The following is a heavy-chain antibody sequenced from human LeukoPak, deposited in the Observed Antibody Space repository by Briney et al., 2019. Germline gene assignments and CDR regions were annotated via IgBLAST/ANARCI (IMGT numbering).Heavy chain of an antibody. J-gene: IGHJ6*02. V-gene: IGHV3-30-3*01. CDR2: ISYDGSNK. CDR3: ARDHITTFGVVTRYYYYGMDV. D-gene: IGHD3-3*01. CDR1: GFTFSSYA. Sequence: GRSLRLSCAASGFTFSSYAMHWVRQAPGKGLEWVAVISYDGSNKYYADSVKGRFTISRDNSKNTLYLQMNSLRAEDTAVYYCARDHITTFGVVTRYYYYGMDVWGQGTTVTVSS.